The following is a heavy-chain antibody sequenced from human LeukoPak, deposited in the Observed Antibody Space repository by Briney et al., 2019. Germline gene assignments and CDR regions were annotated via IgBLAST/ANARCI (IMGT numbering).Heavy chain of an antibody. J-gene: IGHJ6*02. CDR2: ISYDGSNK. CDR3: ARVRDGKGMDV. Sequence: GGSLRLSCAASGFTFSSYSMHWVRQAPGKGLEWVAVISYDGSNKYYADSVKGRFTISRDNAKNSLYLQMNSLRAEDTAVYYCARVRDGKGMDVWGQGTTVTVSS. CDR1: GFTFSSYS. D-gene: IGHD1-26*01. V-gene: IGHV3-30*07.